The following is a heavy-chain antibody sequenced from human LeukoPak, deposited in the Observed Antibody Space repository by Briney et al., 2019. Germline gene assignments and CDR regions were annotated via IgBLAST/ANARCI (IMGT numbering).Heavy chain of an antibody. V-gene: IGHV3-23*01. D-gene: IGHD1-26*01. J-gene: IGHJ4*02. Sequence: PGGSLRLSCAASGFTFSSYGMSWVRQAPGKGLEWVSAISGSGGSTYYADSVKGRFTISRDNSKNTLYLQMNSLRAEDTAVYYCAKDTTGVGATTGYFDYWGQGTLVTVSS. CDR3: AKDTTGVGATTGYFDY. CDR2: ISGSGGST. CDR1: GFTFSSYG.